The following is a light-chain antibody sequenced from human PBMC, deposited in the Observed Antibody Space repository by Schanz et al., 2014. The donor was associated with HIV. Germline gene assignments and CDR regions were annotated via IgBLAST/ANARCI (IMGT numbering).Light chain of an antibody. J-gene: IGKJ1*01. CDR3: QQYNNWPPWT. V-gene: IGKV3-20*01. Sequence: EIVLTQSPGTLSLSPGERATLSCRARQSVSSDLAWYQQKPGQAPRLLISGASSRATGIPDRFSGSGSGTDCTLTISRLEPEDFAVYYCQQYNNWPPWTFGQGTKVEIK. CDR2: GAS. CDR1: QSVSSD.